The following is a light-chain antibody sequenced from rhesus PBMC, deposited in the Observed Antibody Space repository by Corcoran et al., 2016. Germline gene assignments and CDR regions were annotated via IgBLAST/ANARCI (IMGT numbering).Light chain of an antibody. V-gene: IGKV1-74*01. CDR2: KAS. J-gene: IGKJ3*01. CDR1: ENVNNY. Sequence: DIQMTQSPSSLSASVGDRVTITCRASENVNNYLTWYPQKPGKAPKLLIYKASNFQSGVPSRFSGSGSVTDYTFTISSLQPEDVVTYYCQHGYGTPFTFGPGTKLDIK. CDR3: QHGYGTPFT.